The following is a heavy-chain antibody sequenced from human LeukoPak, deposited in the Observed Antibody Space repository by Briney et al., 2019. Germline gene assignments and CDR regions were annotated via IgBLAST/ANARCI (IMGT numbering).Heavy chain of an antibody. CDR3: AKDSGYSYAYNWFDP. V-gene: IGHV3-23*01. D-gene: IGHD5-18*01. CDR2: ISGSGGST. Sequence: GGSLRLSCAASGFTFSSYAMSWVRQAAGKGLEWVSAISGSGGSTYYADSVKGRFTISRDNSKNTLYLQMNSLRAEDTAVYYCAKDSGYSYAYNWFDPWGQGTLVTVSS. J-gene: IGHJ5*02. CDR1: GFTFSSYA.